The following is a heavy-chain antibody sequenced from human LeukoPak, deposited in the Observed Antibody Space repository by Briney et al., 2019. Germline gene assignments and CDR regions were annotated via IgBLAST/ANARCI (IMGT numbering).Heavy chain of an antibody. CDR3: ARVRGRYYDSSGYSPDY. V-gene: IGHV1-2*02. Sequence: GASVKVSCKASGYTFTGYYMHWVRQAPGQGLEWMGWINPNSGGTNYAQKLQGRVTMTTDTSTSTAYMELRSLRSDDTAVYYCARVRGRYYDSSGYSPDYWGQGTLVTVSS. CDR2: INPNSGGT. CDR1: GYTFTGYY. D-gene: IGHD3-22*01. J-gene: IGHJ4*02.